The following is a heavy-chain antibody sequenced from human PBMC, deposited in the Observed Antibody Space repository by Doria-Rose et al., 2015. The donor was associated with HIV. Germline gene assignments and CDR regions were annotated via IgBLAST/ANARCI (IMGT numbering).Heavy chain of an antibody. Sequence: QVTLKESGPVLVKPTETFTLTCTVSGVSLSSPGMGVSWIRQPPGKALEWLANIFADDERSYKTSLKSRLTISRGTSNSQVVLTMTDMDPVDTATYYCARIKSSRWYHKYYFDFWGQGTLVIVSA. D-gene: IGHD6-13*01. CDR3: ARIKSSRWYHKYYFDF. J-gene: IGHJ4*02. CDR1: GVSLSSPGMG. V-gene: IGHV2-26*01. CDR2: IFADDER.